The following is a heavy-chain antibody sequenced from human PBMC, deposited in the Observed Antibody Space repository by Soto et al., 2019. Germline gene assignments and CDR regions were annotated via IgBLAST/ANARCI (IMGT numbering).Heavy chain of an antibody. CDR3: ARQRITIFLGQLGYFDL. J-gene: IGHJ2*01. V-gene: IGHV4-39*01. D-gene: IGHD3-9*01. Sequence: QLQLQESGPGLVKPSETLSLTCTVSGGSISSSSYYWGWIRQPPGKGLEWIGSIYYSGSTYYNPSLKSRVTISVDTSKNQFSLKLSSVTAADTAVYYCARQRITIFLGQLGYFDLWGRGTLVTVSS. CDR2: IYYSGST. CDR1: GGSISSSSYY.